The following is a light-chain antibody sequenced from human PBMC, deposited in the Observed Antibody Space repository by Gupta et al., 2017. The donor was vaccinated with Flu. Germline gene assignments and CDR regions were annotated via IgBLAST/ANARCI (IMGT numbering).Light chain of an antibody. V-gene: IGLV1-40*01. Sequence: VTISGTGSSSNSGAGYDVHWYQQLPGTAPKLLIYGNSNRPSGVPDRFSGSKSGTSASLAITGLQAEDEADYYCQSYDSSLSVVFGGGTKLTVL. CDR2: GNS. J-gene: IGLJ2*01. CDR1: SSNSGAGYD. CDR3: QSYDSSLSVV.